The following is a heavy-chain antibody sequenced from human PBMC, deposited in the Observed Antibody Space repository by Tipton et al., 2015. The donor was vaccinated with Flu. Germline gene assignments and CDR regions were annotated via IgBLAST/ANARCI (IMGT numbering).Heavy chain of an antibody. J-gene: IGHJ5*02. CDR3: TRGQGANP. CDR2: ISGSGGST. V-gene: IGHV3-23*01. Sequence: GSLRLSCAASGFTFSSYAMSWVRQAPGKGLEWVSTISGSGGSTYYADSVKGRFTISRDNSKNTLHLQMHSLRVEDTAVYYCTRGQGANPWGQGTLVTVSS. CDR1: GFTFSSYA.